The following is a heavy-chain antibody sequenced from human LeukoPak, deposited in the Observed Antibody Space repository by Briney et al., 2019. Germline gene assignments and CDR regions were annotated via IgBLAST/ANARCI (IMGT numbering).Heavy chain of an antibody. CDR3: AFSVGATMGFDY. CDR1: GYTFTGYY. V-gene: IGHV1-2*02. CDR2: IIPNSGGT. D-gene: IGHD1-26*01. J-gene: IGHJ4*02. Sequence: ASVKVSCKASGYTFTGYYMHWVRQAPGQGLEWMGWIIPNSGGTNYAQKFQGRVTMTRDTSISTAYMELSRLRSDNTAVYYCAFSVGATMGFDYWGQGTLVTVSS.